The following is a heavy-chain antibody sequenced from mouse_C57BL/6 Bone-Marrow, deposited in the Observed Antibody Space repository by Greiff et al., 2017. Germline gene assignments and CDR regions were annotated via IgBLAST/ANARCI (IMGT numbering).Heavy chain of an antibody. D-gene: IGHD1-1*01. CDR2: IHPNSGST. CDR3: ARTDYYGSRN. CDR1: GYTFTSSW. Sequence: VQLQPPWAELVKPGASVTLSCTASGYTFTSSWLHWVKQRPGQGLEWIGMIHPNSGSTNYNEKFKSKATLTVDKSSSTAYMPLSSLTSEDSAVYYCARTDYYGSRNWGQGTLVTGAA. J-gene: IGHJ3*01. V-gene: IGHV1-64*01.